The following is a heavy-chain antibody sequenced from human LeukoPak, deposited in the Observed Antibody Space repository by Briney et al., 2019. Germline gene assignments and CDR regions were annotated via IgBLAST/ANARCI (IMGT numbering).Heavy chain of an antibody. CDR3: ARRRVATMEWFDS. D-gene: IGHD3-10*01. J-gene: IGHJ5*01. CDR2: IDPSDSYT. CDR1: GYSFASYW. V-gene: IGHV5-10-1*01. Sequence: GESLKISCKGSGYSFASYWISWVRQMPGKGLEWMGRIDPSDSYTNYSPSFQGHVTISADKSISTAYLQWSSVMASDTAIYYCARRRVATMEWFDSWGQGTLVTVSS.